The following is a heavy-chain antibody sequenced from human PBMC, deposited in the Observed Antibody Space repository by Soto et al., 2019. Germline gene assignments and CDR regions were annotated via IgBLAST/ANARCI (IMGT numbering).Heavy chain of an antibody. J-gene: IGHJ4*02. D-gene: IGHD3-3*01. V-gene: IGHV3-30*18. CDR2: ISYRGSNK. CDR3: AKDKLRGRARWDYFDS. Sequence: QVQLVESGGGVVQAGTSLRLSCVASGFGFSTFGMHWVRQAPGKGLEWGAMISYRGSNKYYADSVKGRLTISRDNSKNTLYLQMNSLRAEDTAVYYCAKDKLRGRARWDYFDSWGQGTLVTVSS. CDR1: GFGFSTFG.